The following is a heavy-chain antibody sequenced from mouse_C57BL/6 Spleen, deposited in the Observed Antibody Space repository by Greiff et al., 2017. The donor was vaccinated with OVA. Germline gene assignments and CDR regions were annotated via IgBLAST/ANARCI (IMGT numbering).Heavy chain of an antibody. J-gene: IGHJ3*01. D-gene: IGHD2-14*01. V-gene: IGHV1-77*01. CDR3: ARRGYDGAY. CDR1: GYTFTDYV. CDR2: IYPGSGST. Sequence: VQLQQSGPELVKPGASVKMSCKASGYTFTDYVISWVKQRTGQGLEWIGEIYPGSGSTYYNEKFKGKATLTADKSSNTAYMQLSSLTSEDSAVYFCARRGYDGAYWGQGTLVTVSA.